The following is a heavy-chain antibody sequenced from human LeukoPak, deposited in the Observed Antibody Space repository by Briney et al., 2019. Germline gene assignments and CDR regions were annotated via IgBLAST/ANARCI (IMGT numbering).Heavy chain of an antibody. D-gene: IGHD1/OR15-1a*01. CDR1: GFTFSSYA. Sequence: GGSLRLSCAASGFTFSSYAMSWVRQAPGKGLEWVSAISGSGGSTYYADSVKGRFTISRDNSKNTLYLQMNSLRAEDTAVYYCAKESASRPGTAVTTTIPPTNWGQGTLVTVSS. J-gene: IGHJ4*02. CDR3: AKESASRPGTAVTTTIPPTN. V-gene: IGHV3-23*01. CDR2: ISGSGGST.